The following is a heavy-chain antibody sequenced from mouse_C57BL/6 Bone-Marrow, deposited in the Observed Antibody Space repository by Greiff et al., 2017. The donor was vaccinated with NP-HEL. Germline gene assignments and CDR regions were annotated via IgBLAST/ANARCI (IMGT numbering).Heavy chain of an antibody. V-gene: IGHV1-81*01. CDR3: ARRRGDYYGSSYGSAY. CDR1: GYTFTSYG. Sequence: VQRVESGAELARPGASVKLSCKASGYTFTSYGISWVKQRTGQGLEWIGEIYPRSGNTYYNEKFKGKATLTADKSSSTAYMELRSLTSEDSAVYFCARRRGDYYGSSYGSAYWGQGTLVTVSA. CDR2: IYPRSGNT. D-gene: IGHD1-1*01. J-gene: IGHJ3*01.